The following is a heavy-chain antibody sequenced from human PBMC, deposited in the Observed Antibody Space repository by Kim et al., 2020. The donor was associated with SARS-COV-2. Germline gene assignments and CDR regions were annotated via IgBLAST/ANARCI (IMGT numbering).Heavy chain of an antibody. CDR3: ARKGMHQITYYDILGTFDY. CDR2: INHSGST. Sequence: SETLSLTCAVYGGSFSGYYWSWIRQPPGKGLEWIGEINHSGSTNYNPSLKSRVTISVDTSKNQFSLKLSSVTAADTAVYYCARKGMHQITYYDILGTFDYWGQGTLVTVSS. D-gene: IGHD3-9*01. J-gene: IGHJ4*02. CDR1: GGSFSGYY. V-gene: IGHV4-34*01.